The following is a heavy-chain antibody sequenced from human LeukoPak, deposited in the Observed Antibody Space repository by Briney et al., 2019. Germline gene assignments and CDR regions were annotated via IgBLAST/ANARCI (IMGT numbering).Heavy chain of an antibody. CDR1: GGSISSYY. V-gene: IGHV4-59*01. D-gene: IGHD5-24*01. Sequence: SETLSLTCTVSGGSISSYYWSWIRQPPGKGLEWIGYIYYSGSTNYNPSLKSRVTISVDTSKNQSSLKLSSVTAADTAVYYCARQVGDNWFDPWGQGTLVTVSS. J-gene: IGHJ5*02. CDR3: ARQVGDNWFDP. CDR2: IYYSGST.